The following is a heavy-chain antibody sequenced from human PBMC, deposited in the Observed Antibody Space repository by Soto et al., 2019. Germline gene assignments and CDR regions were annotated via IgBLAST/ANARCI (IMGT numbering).Heavy chain of an antibody. Sequence: EVQLVESGGGLVQPGGSLRLSCAASGFTFSEYYMDWVRQAPGKGLEWVGRARNKANSYATEYVASVKDRFTISRDESKSTLYVQMSSMKTEDTAVCYCARDEGGSYVYWGQGTLVTVSS. CDR3: ARDEGGSYVY. J-gene: IGHJ4*02. V-gene: IGHV3-72*01. CDR1: GFTFSEYY. CDR2: ARNKANSYAT. D-gene: IGHD1-26*01.